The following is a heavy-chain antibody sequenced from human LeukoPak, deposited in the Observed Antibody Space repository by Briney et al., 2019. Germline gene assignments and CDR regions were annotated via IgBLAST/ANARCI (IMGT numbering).Heavy chain of an antibody. J-gene: IGHJ3*02. CDR2: ISGSGGST. V-gene: IGHV3-23*01. CDR3: AKWLSEGYFDWLGAFDI. CDR1: GFTFSSYA. D-gene: IGHD3-9*01. Sequence: PGGSLRLSCAASGFTFSSYAMSWVRQAPGKGLEWVSAISGSGGSTYYADSVKGRFTISRDNSKNTLYLQMNSLRAEDTAVYYCAKWLSEGYFDWLGAFDIWGQGTMVTVSS.